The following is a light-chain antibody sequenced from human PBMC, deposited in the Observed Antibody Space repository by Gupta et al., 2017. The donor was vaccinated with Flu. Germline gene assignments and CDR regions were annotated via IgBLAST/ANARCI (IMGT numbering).Light chain of an antibody. J-gene: IGLJ2*01. CDR2: EVS. CDR3: SSHTSSNDVV. CDR1: NSDVGGHNY. V-gene: IGLV2-14*01. Sequence: QSALTHPASVSGSPGRWITISCTGTNSDVGGHNYVYWYQQHPGKAPKLMIYEVSNRPSGVSNRFSGSKSGNTASLTISGLQAEDEADDYCSSHTSSNDVVFGGGTKLTVL.